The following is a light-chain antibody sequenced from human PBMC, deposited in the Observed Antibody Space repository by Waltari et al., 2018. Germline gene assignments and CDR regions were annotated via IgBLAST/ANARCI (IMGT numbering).Light chain of an antibody. CDR1: QRVFYSSNNKNY. V-gene: IGKV4-1*01. CDR3: QQYYSTPLT. J-gene: IGKJ4*01. Sequence: DIVMTQSPDSLAVSLGERATINCKSSQRVFYSSNNKNYLAWYQQKQGQHPKLLIYWASTRESGVPDRFSGSGSGTDFTLTISSLQAEDVAVYYCQQYYSTPLTFGGGTKVEIK. CDR2: WAS.